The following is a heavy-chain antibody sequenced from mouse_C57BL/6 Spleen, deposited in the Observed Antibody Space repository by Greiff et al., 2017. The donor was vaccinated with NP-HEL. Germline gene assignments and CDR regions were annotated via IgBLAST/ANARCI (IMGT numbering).Heavy chain of an antibody. CDR2: INPSSVGT. J-gene: IGHJ1*03. CDR3: ARDGGAHWYFDV. V-gene: IGHV1-53*01. Sequence: QVHVKQPGTELVKPGASVKLSCKASGYTFTSYWMHWVKQRPGQGLEWIGNINPSSVGTNYNEKFKSKATLTVDKSSSTAYVQLSSLTSEDSAVYYCARDGGAHWYFDVWGTGTTVTVSS. D-gene: IGHD1-1*01. CDR1: GYTFTSYW.